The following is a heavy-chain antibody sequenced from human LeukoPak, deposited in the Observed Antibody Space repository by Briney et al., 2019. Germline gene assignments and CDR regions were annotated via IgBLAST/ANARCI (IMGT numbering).Heavy chain of an antibody. CDR3: ARAPYCSGGSCYSGYYYYGMDV. V-gene: IGHV1-18*04. Sequence: GASVKVSCKASGYTFTSYGISWVRQAPGQGLEWMGWISAYNGNTNYAQKLQGRVTMTTDTSTSRAYMELRSLRSDDTAVYYCARAPYCSGGSCYSGYYYYGMDVWGKGTTVTVSS. CDR2: ISAYNGNT. D-gene: IGHD2-15*01. CDR1: GYTFTSYG. J-gene: IGHJ6*04.